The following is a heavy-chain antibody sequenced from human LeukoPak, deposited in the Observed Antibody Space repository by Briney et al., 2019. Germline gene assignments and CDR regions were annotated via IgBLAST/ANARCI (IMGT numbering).Heavy chain of an antibody. J-gene: IGHJ6*03. CDR2: IKQDGSEK. CDR3: AREGWSGYYTPYYYYYMDV. V-gene: IGHV3-7*03. D-gene: IGHD3-3*01. Sequence: GGSLRLSCAASGFTFSSYWMSWVRQAPGKGLGWVANIKQDGSEKYYVDSVKGRFTISRDNAKNSLYLQMNSLRAEDTAVYYCAREGWSGYYTPYYYYYMDVWGKGTTVTVSS. CDR1: GFTFSSYW.